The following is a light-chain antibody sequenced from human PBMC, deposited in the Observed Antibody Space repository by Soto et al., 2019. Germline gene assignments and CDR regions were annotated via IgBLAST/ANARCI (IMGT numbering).Light chain of an antibody. CDR1: QGVGRS. J-gene: IGKJ4*01. Sequence: EVLMTQSPATLSTSPGEGATLSCRASQGVGRSVAWYQQTPGQSPRLPIYSASTRASGVPARFSGSGSGTEFTLTISSLQSEDFALYSCQQYYYWPLTFGGGTKVEIK. V-gene: IGKV3-15*01. CDR3: QQYYYWPLT. CDR2: SAS.